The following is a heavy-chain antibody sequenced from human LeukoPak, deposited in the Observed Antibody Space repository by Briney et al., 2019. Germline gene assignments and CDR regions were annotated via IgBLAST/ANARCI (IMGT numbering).Heavy chain of an antibody. CDR1: GGAISSGTHY. D-gene: IGHD1-7*01. CDR2: IFTSGSP. J-gene: IGHJ3*02. Sequence: SQTLSLTCDVSGGAISSGTHYWTWIRQPVGKGLEWLGRIFTSGSPTYNSSLKSRLTISIDKSKNQFSLKLSSVTAADTAVYYCARRWNYKDAFDIWGQGTMVTVSS. V-gene: IGHV4-61*02. CDR3: ARRWNYKDAFDI.